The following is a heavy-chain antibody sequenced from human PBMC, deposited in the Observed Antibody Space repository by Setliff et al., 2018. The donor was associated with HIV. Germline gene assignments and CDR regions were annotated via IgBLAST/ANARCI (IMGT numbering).Heavy chain of an antibody. CDR2: IIPIFGTA. J-gene: IGHJ6*03. D-gene: IGHD6-19*01. CDR3: ARSPGYSSGWTPGYYYYMDV. CDR1: GGTFSSYA. Sequence: AASVKVSCKASGGTFSSYAISWVRQAPGQGLEWMGGIIPIFGTANYAQKFQGRVTITADESTSTAYMELSSLRSEDTAVYYCARSPGYSSGWTPGYYYYMDVWGKGTTVTVSS. V-gene: IGHV1-69*13.